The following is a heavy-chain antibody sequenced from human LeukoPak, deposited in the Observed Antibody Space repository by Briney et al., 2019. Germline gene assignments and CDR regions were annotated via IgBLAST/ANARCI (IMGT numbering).Heavy chain of an antibody. Sequence: GGSLRLSCAASGFTFSDYWMHWVRQAPGKGLVWIAHIKTDGSSTKYADSVQGRFTISRDNAKNTLYLQMNSLRAEDTAVYYCARSNYPFDYWGQGTLVTVSS. CDR3: ARSNYPFDY. J-gene: IGHJ4*02. V-gene: IGHV3-74*01. CDR2: IKTDGSST. D-gene: IGHD4-11*01. CDR1: GFTFSDYW.